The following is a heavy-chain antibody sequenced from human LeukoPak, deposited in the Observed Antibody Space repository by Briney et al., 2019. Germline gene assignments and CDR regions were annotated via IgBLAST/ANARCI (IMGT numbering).Heavy chain of an antibody. D-gene: IGHD1-26*01. Sequence: GRSLRLSCAASGFTFSSYVMHWVRQAPGKGLEWVAIIPYDGSNEYYADSVKGRFTISRDNSKNTLYLQMNSLRAADTAVYYCARDGDSGSYLDYWGQGTLVTVSS. CDR1: GFTFSSYV. CDR3: ARDGDSGSYLDY. J-gene: IGHJ4*02. CDR2: IPYDGSNE. V-gene: IGHV3-30*04.